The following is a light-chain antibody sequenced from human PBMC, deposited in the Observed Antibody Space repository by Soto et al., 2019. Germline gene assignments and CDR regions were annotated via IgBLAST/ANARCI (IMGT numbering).Light chain of an antibody. J-gene: IGKJ1*01. V-gene: IGKV1-5*03. CDR3: QQYHNYAYT. Sequence: DIQMTQSPSTLSASVGDRVTITCRASQSISNSVAWYQQKPGKAPKRLIYKASNLEGGVPSRFSGSGSGTEFTLTISSLRPDDFATYYCQQYHNYAYTFGQGTKVDIK. CDR1: QSISNS. CDR2: KAS.